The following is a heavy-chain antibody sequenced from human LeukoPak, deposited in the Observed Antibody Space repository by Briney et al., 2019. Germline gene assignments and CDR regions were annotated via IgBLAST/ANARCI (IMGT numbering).Heavy chain of an antibody. V-gene: IGHV3-30*18. CDR2: ISYNGNTK. J-gene: IGHJ4*02. D-gene: IGHD3-22*01. CDR3: VKGMYYYDSSGYYGGDY. Sequence: GSLRLSCAASGFTFSSYGMHWVRQAPGKGLEWLAVISYNGNTKNHADSVKGRFTISRDNSKDTLFLQLNSLRVEDTAVYYCVKGMYYYDSSGYYGGDYWGQGTLVTVSS. CDR1: GFTFSSYG.